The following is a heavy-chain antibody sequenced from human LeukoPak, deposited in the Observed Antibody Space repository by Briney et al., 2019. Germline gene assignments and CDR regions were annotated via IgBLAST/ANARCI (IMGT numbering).Heavy chain of an antibody. J-gene: IGHJ4*02. CDR1: GYTFTSYG. CDR2: ISAYNGNT. CDR3: ARDRSVVATTGVDY. Sequence: AXVKVSCKASGYTFTSYGISWVRQAPGQGLEWMGWISAYNGNTNYAQKLQGRVTMTTDTSTSTAYMELRSLRSDDTAVYYCARDRSVVATTGVDYWGQGTLVTVSS. D-gene: IGHD5-12*01. V-gene: IGHV1-18*01.